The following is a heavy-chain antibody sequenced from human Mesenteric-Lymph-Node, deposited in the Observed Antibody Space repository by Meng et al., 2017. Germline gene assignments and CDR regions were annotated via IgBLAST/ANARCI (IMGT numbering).Heavy chain of an antibody. Sequence: EVQLLESGGGLVQPGGSLRLSCAASGFTFTSYAMTWVRQAPGKGLEWVSAISGSGGTTYYADAVKGRFTISRDNSKNTLFLQVNSLRAEDTAVYYCAKQALSPHFDYWGQGTLVTVSS. J-gene: IGHJ4*02. CDR1: GFTFTSYA. V-gene: IGHV3-23*01. CDR2: ISGSGGTT. CDR3: AKQALSPHFDY.